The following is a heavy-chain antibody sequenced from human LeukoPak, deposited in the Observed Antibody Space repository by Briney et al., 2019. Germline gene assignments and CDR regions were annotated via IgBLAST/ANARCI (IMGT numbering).Heavy chain of an antibody. V-gene: IGHV1-18*01. CDR1: GYTFTSSY. J-gene: IGHJ4*02. Sequence: ASVKVSCKASGYTFTSSYINWVRQAPGQRLEWTGWISAYNGRTNYAQKFQGRVTMTTDSSTSTAYMDLTSLRSDDTAVYYCARGGTYYPCIDYWGQGTLVTVSS. CDR2: ISAYNGRT. D-gene: IGHD1-26*01. CDR3: ARGGTYYPCIDY.